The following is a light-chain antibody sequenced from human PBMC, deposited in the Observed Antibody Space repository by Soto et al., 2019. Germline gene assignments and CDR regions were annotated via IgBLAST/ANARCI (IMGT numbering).Light chain of an antibody. Sequence: DIQMTQSPSTLSASVGDRVTITCRASQSISSWLAWYQQKPGQAPKLLIYDASSLDTGVPSRFSGSGSGTEFTLTISRLQPDDFATYYYQQYNSYWTFGQGTKVEIK. V-gene: IGKV1-5*01. CDR1: QSISSW. CDR3: QQYNSYWT. CDR2: DAS. J-gene: IGKJ1*01.